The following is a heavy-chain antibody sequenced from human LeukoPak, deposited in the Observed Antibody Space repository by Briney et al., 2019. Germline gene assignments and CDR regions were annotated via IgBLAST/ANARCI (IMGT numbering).Heavy chain of an antibody. D-gene: IGHD3-3*01. CDR2: INHRGST. Sequence: SETLSLTCAVYGGSFSGYYWSWIRQPPGKGLEWIGEINHRGSTNYNPSLKSRVTISVDTSKNQFSLKLSSVTAADTAVYYCARSPYYDFWSGSPNFDYWGQGTLVTVSS. J-gene: IGHJ4*02. CDR3: ARSPYYDFWSGSPNFDY. CDR1: GGSFSGYY. V-gene: IGHV4-34*01.